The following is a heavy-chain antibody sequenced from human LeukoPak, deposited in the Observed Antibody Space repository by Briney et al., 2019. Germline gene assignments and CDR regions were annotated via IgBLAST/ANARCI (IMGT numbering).Heavy chain of an antibody. CDR1: GFTFSSYA. J-gene: IGHJ4*02. D-gene: IGHD1-26*01. CDR2: ISGSGGST. CDR3: AREIGGSYSY. V-gene: IGHV3-23*01. Sequence: PGGSLRLSCAASGFTFSSYAMSWVRQAPGKGLEWVSAISGSGGSTYYADSVKGRFTISRDNAKNSLYLQMNSLRAEDTAVYYCAREIGGSYSYWGQGTLVTVSS.